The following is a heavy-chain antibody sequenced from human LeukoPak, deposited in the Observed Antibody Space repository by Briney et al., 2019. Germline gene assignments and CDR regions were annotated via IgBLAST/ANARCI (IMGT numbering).Heavy chain of an antibody. J-gene: IGHJ3*02. Sequence: PSETLSLTCTVSGGSISSGSYYWSWIRQPAGKGLEWIGRIYTSGSTNYNPSLKSRVTISVDTSKNQFSLKLSSVTAADTAVYYCARDNSGYCYLDAFDIWGQGTMVTVSS. CDR3: ARDNSGYCYLDAFDI. CDR1: GGSISSGSYY. CDR2: IYTSGST. D-gene: IGHD2-21*01. V-gene: IGHV4-61*02.